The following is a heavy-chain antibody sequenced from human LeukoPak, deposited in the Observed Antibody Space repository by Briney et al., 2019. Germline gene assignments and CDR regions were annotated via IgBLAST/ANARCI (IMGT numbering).Heavy chain of an antibody. Sequence: GGSLRLSCAASGFTFSSYGMHWVRQAPGKGLEWVAFIRYDGSNKYYADSVKGRFTISRDNSKNTLYLQMNSLRAEDTAVYYCASGRYSGYAGGFDYWGQGTLVTVSS. J-gene: IGHJ4*02. V-gene: IGHV3-30*02. CDR2: IRYDGSNK. D-gene: IGHD5-12*01. CDR3: ASGRYSGYAGGFDY. CDR1: GFTFSSYG.